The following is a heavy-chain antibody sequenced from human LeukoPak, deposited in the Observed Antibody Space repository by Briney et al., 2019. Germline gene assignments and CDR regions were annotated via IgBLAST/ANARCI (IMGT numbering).Heavy chain of an antibody. J-gene: IGHJ4*02. CDR1: GFTFSTYI. CDR2: ISGSSTDI. V-gene: IGHV3-21*01. D-gene: IGHD6-13*01. CDR3: GRGHQQLVYSLHY. Sequence: PGGALRLSCAASGFTFSTYIMSWVRQAPGKGLEWVSSISGSSTDIYYADSVKGRFTISRDNAKNSLYLQMNSLRGEDTAVYYCGRGHQQLVYSLHYWGQGTLVTVSS.